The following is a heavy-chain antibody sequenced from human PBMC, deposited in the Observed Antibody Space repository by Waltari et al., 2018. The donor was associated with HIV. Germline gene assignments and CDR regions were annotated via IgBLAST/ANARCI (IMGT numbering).Heavy chain of an antibody. CDR2: TYYMSKWYN. CDR1: GDSVSSNRAA. CDR3: ARGSNKLLDY. D-gene: IGHD1-26*01. J-gene: IGHJ4*02. V-gene: IGHV6-1*01. Sequence: QVQLQQSGPGLVKPSQTLSLTCAISGDSVSSNRAACKWIRQSPSRGLEWLGRTYYMSKWYNDYALFVKGRVTITPDTSGNQFSLQLNSVTPEDTAVYYCARGSNKLLDYWGQGTLVTVSS.